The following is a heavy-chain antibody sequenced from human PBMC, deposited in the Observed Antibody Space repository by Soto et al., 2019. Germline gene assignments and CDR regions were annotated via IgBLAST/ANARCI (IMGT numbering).Heavy chain of an antibody. D-gene: IGHD2-15*01. CDR1: GGSISSGGYS. CDR3: ARGQVVAAQH. CDR2: IYHSGST. Sequence: QLQLQESGSGLVKPSQTLSLTCAVSGGSISSGGYSWSWIRQPPGKGLAWIGYIYHSGSTYYNPALTSRVTISVDRSKNQCSLKMSSVTAADTAVYYCARGQVVAAQHGGPGTLVTVSS. J-gene: IGHJ4*02. V-gene: IGHV4-30-2*01.